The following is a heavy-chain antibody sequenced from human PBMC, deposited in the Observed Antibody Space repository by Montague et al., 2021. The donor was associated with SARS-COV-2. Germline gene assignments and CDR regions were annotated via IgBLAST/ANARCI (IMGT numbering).Heavy chain of an antibody. D-gene: IGHD6-6*01. CDR2: SVST. Sequence: SVSTNYNPSLKSRFTISVDTSKNQFSLKLSSVTSAYTAVYYCAMMALAISSSDFDYLLQGTLVTVSA. V-gene: IGHV4-59*01. J-gene: IGHJ4*02. CDR3: AMMALAISSSDFDY.